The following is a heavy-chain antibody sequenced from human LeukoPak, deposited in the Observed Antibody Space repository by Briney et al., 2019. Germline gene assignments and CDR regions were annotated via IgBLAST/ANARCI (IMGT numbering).Heavy chain of an antibody. CDR3: ARVVGRHYCYGMDV. J-gene: IGHJ6*02. Sequence: GGSLRLSCAASGFTFSSYSMNWVRQAPGKGLEWVSSISSSSSYIYYADSVKGRFTISRDNAKNSLYLQMNSLRAEDTAVYYCARVVGRHYCYGMDVWGQGTTVTVSS. D-gene: IGHD2-2*01. V-gene: IGHV3-21*01. CDR1: GFTFSSYS. CDR2: ISSSSSYI.